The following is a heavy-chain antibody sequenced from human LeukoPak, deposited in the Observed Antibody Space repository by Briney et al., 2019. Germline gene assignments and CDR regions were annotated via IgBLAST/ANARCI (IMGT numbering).Heavy chain of an antibody. J-gene: IGHJ3*02. V-gene: IGHV1-69*05. CDR1: GGTFSSYA. Sequence: SVKVSCKASGGTFSSYAISWVRQAPGQGLEWMGGIIPIFGTANYAQKFQGRVTITTDESTSTAYMELSSLRSEDTAVYYCARGIVVVPAATPLPDAFDIWGQGTMVTVSS. D-gene: IGHD2-2*01. CDR3: ARGIVVVPAATPLPDAFDI. CDR2: IIPIFGTA.